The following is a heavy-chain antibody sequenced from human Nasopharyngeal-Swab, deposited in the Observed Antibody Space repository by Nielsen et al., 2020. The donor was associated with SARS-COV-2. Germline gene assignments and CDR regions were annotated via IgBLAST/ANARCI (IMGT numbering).Heavy chain of an antibody. J-gene: IGHJ4*02. CDR2: ISTSGGDT. D-gene: IGHD1-1*01. Sequence: GESLKISCAASGFTFSSSAMNWARQAPGKGLEWVSAISTSGGDTYYADSVKGRFTVSRDNSKNTLYLQMNSLTAEDTAIYYCARDEAGTANSGFDYWGQGTLVTVSS. CDR1: GFTFSSSA. V-gene: IGHV3-23*01. CDR3: ARDEAGTANSGFDY.